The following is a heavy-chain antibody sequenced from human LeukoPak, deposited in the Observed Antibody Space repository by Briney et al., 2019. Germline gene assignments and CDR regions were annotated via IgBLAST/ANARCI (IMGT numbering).Heavy chain of an antibody. CDR2: VYYSGST. D-gene: IGHD1-26*01. Sequence: SETLSLTCTVSGGSISSYYWSWIRQPPGKGLEWIGYVYYSGSTYYNPSLKSRVTISVDTSKNQFSLKLSSVTAADTAVYYCARPSGGSYFDYWGQGTLVTVSS. CDR1: GGSISSYY. CDR3: ARPSGGSYFDY. V-gene: IGHV4-59*04. J-gene: IGHJ4*02.